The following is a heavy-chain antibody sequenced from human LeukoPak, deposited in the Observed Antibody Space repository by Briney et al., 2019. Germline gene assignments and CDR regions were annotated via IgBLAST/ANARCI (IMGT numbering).Heavy chain of an antibody. CDR3: ARGVYYYDSSGYYEDY. D-gene: IGHD3-22*01. CDR2: ISSSGSTI. CDR1: GFTFSDYY. Sequence: GGSLRLSCAASGFTFSDYYMSWIRQAPGKGLEWVSYISSSGSTIYYADSVKGRFTISRDNAKNSLYLQMNSLRAEDTAVYYCARGVYYYDSSGYYEDYWGQGTLVTVSS. J-gene: IGHJ4*02. V-gene: IGHV3-11*01.